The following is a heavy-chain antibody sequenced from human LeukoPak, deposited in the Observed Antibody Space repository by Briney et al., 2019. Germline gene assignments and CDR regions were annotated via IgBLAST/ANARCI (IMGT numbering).Heavy chain of an antibody. CDR3: ARDRDRYYYGSGSYPRGGFDP. V-gene: IGHV4-30-2*01. CDR1: GGSISSGTYY. Sequence: SETLSLTCTVSGGSISSGTYYWSWIRQPPGKGLEWIGYISHSGSTYYNPSLKSRVTISVDRSKNQFSLKLSSVTAADTAVYYCARDRDRYYYGSGSYPRGGFDPWGQGTLVTVSS. D-gene: IGHD3-10*01. J-gene: IGHJ5*02. CDR2: ISHSGST.